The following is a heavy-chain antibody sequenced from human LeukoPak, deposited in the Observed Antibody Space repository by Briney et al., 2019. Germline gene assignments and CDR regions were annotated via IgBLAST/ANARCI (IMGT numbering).Heavy chain of an antibody. V-gene: IGHV3-33*01. CDR1: GFTLSSYG. CDR2: IWYDGSNK. D-gene: IGHD5-18*01. CDR3: ARGVGGYSYGTDY. J-gene: IGHJ4*02. Sequence: GRSLRLSCAASGFTLSSYGMHWVRQAPGKGLEWVAVIWYDGSNKYYADSVKGRFTISRDNSKNTLYLQMNSLRAEDTAVYYCARGVGGYSYGTDYWGQGTLVTVSS.